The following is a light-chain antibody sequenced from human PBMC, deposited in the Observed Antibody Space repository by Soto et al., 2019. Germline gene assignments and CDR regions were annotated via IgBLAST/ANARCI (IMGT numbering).Light chain of an antibody. CDR3: QQYGSSGWT. J-gene: IGKJ1*01. CDR1: QSVSSSY. Sequence: EIVLTQSPGTLSLSPGERATLSCRASQSVSSSYLAWYQQKPGQAPRLLIYGASSRATGIPDRFSGSGSGTDFTLTISRLEPEDFAVYYCQQYGSSGWTVGRGTKVEIK. V-gene: IGKV3-20*01. CDR2: GAS.